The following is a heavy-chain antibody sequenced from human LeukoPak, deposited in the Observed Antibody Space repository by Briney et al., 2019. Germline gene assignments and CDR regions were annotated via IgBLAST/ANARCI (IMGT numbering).Heavy chain of an antibody. CDR3: ATGIAARPGGWFDP. J-gene: IGHJ5*02. V-gene: IGHV1-2*02. CDR1: GYTFTGYY. Sequence: ALVKVSCKASGYTFTGYYMHWVRQAPGQGLEWMGWINPNSGGTNYAQKFQGRVTMTRDTSNSTAYMELSRLRSDDTAVYYCATGIAARPGGWFDPWGQGTLVTVSS. CDR2: INPNSGGT. D-gene: IGHD6-6*01.